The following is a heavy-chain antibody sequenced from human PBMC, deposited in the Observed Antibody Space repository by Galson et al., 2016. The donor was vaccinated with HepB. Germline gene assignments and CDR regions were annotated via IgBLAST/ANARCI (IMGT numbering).Heavy chain of an antibody. Sequence: SLRLSCAASGFTFSNYAMSWVRQAPGKGLEWVSVISGSGGSTYYADSVKGRFTISRDNSENTLYVQMNNLRAEDTAVYYCAKVVAATVADYWGLGTLVTVSS. CDR3: AKVVAATVADY. CDR2: ISGSGGST. V-gene: IGHV3-23*01. J-gene: IGHJ4*02. CDR1: GFTFSNYA. D-gene: IGHD6-13*01.